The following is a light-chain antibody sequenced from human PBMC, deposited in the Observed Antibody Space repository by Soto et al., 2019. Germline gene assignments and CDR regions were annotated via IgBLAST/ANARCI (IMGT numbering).Light chain of an antibody. Sequence: QSVLTQPASVSGSPGQSITISCTGTSSDIGAYNYVSWYQQHPGKAPKVIIFEVSNRPSGVSNRFSGSKSGNTASLTISGLQPEDEADYLCSSYTGGNTYWIFGGGTKVTVL. CDR1: SSDIGAYNY. CDR2: EVS. J-gene: IGLJ3*02. CDR3: SSYTGGNTYWI. V-gene: IGLV2-14*01.